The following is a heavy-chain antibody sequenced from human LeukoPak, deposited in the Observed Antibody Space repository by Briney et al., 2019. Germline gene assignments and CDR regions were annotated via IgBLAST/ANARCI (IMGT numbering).Heavy chain of an antibody. CDR2: IIPIFGTA. V-gene: IGHV1-69*13. CDR3: ARGPSHIAVTSYYYYYYMDL. J-gene: IGHJ6*03. D-gene: IGHD6-19*01. CDR1: GGTFSNYA. Sequence: GASVKVSCKASGGTFSNYAISWVRQAPGQGLEWMGGIIPIFGTANYAQKFQGRVTITADESTSTACMELSSLRSEDTAVYYCARGPSHIAVTSYYYYYYMDLWGKGTTVTVSS.